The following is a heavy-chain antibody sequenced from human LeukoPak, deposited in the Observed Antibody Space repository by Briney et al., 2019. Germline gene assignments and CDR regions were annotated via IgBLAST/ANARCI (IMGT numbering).Heavy chain of an antibody. CDR1: GGSITSDY. D-gene: IGHD4/OR15-4a*01. CDR2: IYDSGST. J-gene: IGHJ5*02. CDR3: AMSPPRGAWFDP. V-gene: IGHV4-4*09. Sequence: SETLSLTCSVSGGSITSDYWSWIRQSPGKGLEWIGFIYDSGSTIYNPSLKSRVTISVDTSKNQFSLKLRSVTVADTAIYYCAMSPPRGAWFDPWGQGTLVTVSS.